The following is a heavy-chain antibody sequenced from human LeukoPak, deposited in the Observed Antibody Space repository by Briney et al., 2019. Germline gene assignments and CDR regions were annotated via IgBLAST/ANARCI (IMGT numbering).Heavy chain of an antibody. CDR3: AKRVQPYYYGSGSYAYFDY. J-gene: IGHJ4*02. D-gene: IGHD3-10*01. Sequence: GRSLRLSCAASGFTFSSYAMSWVRQAPGKGLEWVSAISGSGGSTYYADSVKGRFTISRDNSKNTLYLQMNSLRAEDTAVYYCAKRVQPYYYGSGSYAYFDYWGQGTLVTVSS. CDR1: GFTFSSYA. V-gene: IGHV3-23*01. CDR2: ISGSGGST.